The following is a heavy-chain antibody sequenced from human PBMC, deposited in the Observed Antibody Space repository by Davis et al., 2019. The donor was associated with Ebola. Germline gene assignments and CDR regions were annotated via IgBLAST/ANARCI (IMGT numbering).Heavy chain of an antibody. V-gene: IGHV4-4*02. CDR3: ARYYDFWSGYLSGFDY. Sequence: SETLSLTCAVSGGSISSSNWWSWIRQSPGKGLEWVGDIFYSESTKNTNYNPSLKSRVTMSVEKSKNQISLRLNSVTAADTAVYYCARYYDFWSGYLSGFDYWGQGTLVTVSS. CDR2: IFYSESTKNT. D-gene: IGHD3-3*01. J-gene: IGHJ4*02. CDR1: GGSISSSNW.